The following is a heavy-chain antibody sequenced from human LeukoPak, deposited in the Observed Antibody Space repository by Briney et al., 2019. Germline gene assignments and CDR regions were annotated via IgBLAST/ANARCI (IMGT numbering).Heavy chain of an antibody. CDR3: ARHAYDSVWGSYRRAFDY. CDR2: IYYSEST. J-gene: IGHJ4*02. D-gene: IGHD3-16*02. Sequence: SETLSLTCTVSGGSISSYYWSWIRQPSGKELEWIGYIYYSESTNYNPSLKSRVTISVDTSKNQFSLKVSSVTAADTAVYYCARHAYDSVWGSYRRAFDYWGQGTLVTVSS. CDR1: GGSISSYY. V-gene: IGHV4-59*08.